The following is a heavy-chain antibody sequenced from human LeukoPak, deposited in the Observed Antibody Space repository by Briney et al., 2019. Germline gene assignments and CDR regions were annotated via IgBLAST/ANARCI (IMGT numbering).Heavy chain of an antibody. CDR3: ARQQASYYDSSGYYSTNFDY. D-gene: IGHD3-22*01. CDR2: IYYSGST. J-gene: IGHJ4*02. CDR1: GGSISSNSYY. V-gene: IGHV4-39*01. Sequence: SETLSLTCTVSGGSISSNSYYWGWIRQPPGKGLEWIGSIYYSGSTYYNPSLKSRATISVDTSKNQFSLKLSSVTAADTAVYYCARQQASYYDSSGYYSTNFDYWGQGTLVTVSS.